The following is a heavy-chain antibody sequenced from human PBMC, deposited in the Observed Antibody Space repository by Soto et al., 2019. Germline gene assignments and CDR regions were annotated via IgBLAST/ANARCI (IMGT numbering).Heavy chain of an antibody. V-gene: IGHV4-30-2*01. CDR3: ARVGAAYCGGDCYPLFDY. J-gene: IGHJ4*02. D-gene: IGHD2-21*02. CDR1: GGSISSGGYS. Sequence: SETLSLTCAVSGGSISSGGYSWSWIRQPPGKGLEWIGYIYHSGSTYYNPSLKSRVTISVDTSKNQFSLKLSSVTAADTAVYYCARVGAAYCGGDCYPLFDYWGQGTLVTVSS. CDR2: IYHSGST.